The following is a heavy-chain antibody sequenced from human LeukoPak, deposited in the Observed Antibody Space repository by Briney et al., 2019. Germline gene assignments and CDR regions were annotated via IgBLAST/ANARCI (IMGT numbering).Heavy chain of an antibody. V-gene: IGHV4-59*08. CDR3: ARHKIAVAVFDY. D-gene: IGHD6-19*01. CDR2: IYYSGST. Sequence: PSETLSLTCTVSGGSISSYYWSWIRQPPGKGLEWIGYIYYSGSTNYNPSLKSRVTISADTSKNQFSLKLSSVTAADTAVYYCARHKIAVAVFDYWGQGTLVTVSS. CDR1: GGSISSYY. J-gene: IGHJ4*02.